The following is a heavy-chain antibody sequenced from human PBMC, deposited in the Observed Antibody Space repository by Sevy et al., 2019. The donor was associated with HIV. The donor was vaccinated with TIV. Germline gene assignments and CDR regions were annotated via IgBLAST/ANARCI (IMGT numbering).Heavy chain of an antibody. V-gene: IGHV4-34*01. Sequence: SETLSLTCAVHDGSFSGYYWNWIRQLPGKGLEWIGEINESGITYYNPSLKSRDTISVDTSKKQFSLKLNSVTAVDPAVYFCARSPPVVVVPGAPSWFDPWGQGTLVTVSS. D-gene: IGHD2-2*01. CDR2: INESGIT. CDR1: DGSFSGYY. J-gene: IGHJ5*02. CDR3: ARSPPVVVVPGAPSWFDP.